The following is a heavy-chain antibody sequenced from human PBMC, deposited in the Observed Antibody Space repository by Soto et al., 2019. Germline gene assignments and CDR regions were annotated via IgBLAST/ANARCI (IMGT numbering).Heavy chain of an antibody. D-gene: IGHD1-7*01. CDR2: FDPEDGET. CDR3: ENTAQELYYCYYCMDV. J-gene: IGHJ6*02. V-gene: IGHV1-24*01. Sequence: GASVKVSCKVSGYTLTELSMHWVRQAPGKGLEWMGGFDPEDGETIYAQKFQGRVTMTEDTSTDTAYMELSSLRSEDTAVYYCENTAQELYYCYYCMDVCGQGPTVTVSS. CDR1: GYTLTELS.